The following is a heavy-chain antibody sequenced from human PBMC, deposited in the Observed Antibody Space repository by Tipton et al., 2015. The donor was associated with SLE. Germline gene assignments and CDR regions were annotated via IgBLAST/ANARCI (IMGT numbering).Heavy chain of an antibody. CDR2: IYTSGST. D-gene: IGHD6-19*01. Sequence: TLSLTCTVSGGSISSYYWSWIRQPPGKGLEWIGYIYTSGSTNYNPSLKSRVTISVDTSKNQFSLKLSSVAAADTAVYYCARDLWIAVAGRGFDYWGQGTLVTVSS. CDR3: ARDLWIAVAGRGFDY. J-gene: IGHJ4*02. V-gene: IGHV4-4*08. CDR1: GGSISSYY.